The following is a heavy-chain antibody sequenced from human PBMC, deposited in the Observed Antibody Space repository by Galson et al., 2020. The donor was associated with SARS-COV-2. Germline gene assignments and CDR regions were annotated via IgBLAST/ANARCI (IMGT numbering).Heavy chain of an antibody. CDR2: INDYNGNT. V-gene: IGHV1-18*01. CDR3: ARRSSWSAGDSFDI. D-gene: IGHD6-13*01. CDR1: GYTFTNYG. J-gene: IGHJ3*02. Sequence: ASVKVSCKASGYTFTNYGISWVRQAPGQGLEWMGWINDYNGNTNKAQKLQGRVTMTTDTSTSTAYMELRSQRSDDTVVYYCARRSSWSAGDSFDIAGRGTMVTVS.